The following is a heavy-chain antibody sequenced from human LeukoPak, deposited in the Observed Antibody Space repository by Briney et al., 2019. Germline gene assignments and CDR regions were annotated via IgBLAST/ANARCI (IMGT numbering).Heavy chain of an antibody. CDR3: ARDRQMLTYCGGDCLDYYFDY. D-gene: IGHD2-21*02. J-gene: IGHJ4*02. CDR2: INPNSGGT. V-gene: IGHV1-2*04. Sequence: GASVKVSCKASGYTFTGYYMHWVRQAPGQGLEWMGWINPNSGGTNYAQKFQGWVTMTRDTSISTAYMELSRLRSDDTAVYYCARDRQMLTYCGGDCLDYYFDYWGQGTLVTVSS. CDR1: GYTFTGYY.